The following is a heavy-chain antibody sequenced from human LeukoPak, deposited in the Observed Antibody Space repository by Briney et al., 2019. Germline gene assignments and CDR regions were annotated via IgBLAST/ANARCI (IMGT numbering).Heavy chain of an antibody. J-gene: IGHJ6*03. CDR1: GFTFSSYG. CDR2: IWYDGSNK. V-gene: IGHV3-33*06. Sequence: PGGSLRLSCAASGFTFSSYGMHWVRQAPGKGLEWVAVIWYDGSNKYYADSVKGRFTISRVNSKNTLYLQMNSLRAEDTAVYYCAKDRARYYYYYYMDVWGKGTTATVSS. CDR3: AKDRARYYYYYYMDV.